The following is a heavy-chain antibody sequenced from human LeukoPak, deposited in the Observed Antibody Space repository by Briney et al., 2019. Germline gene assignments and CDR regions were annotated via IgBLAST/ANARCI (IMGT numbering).Heavy chain of an antibody. CDR2: INHRGDT. CDR3: ARGAKISETGYYDY. V-gene: IGHV4-34*01. Sequence: SETLSLTCAVYRLSIRPYYWSWIRQSPGKGLESIAEINHRGDTNYNPSLRSRVTISEETSKNQFSLKVISLTAADTAVYYCARGAKISETGYYDYWGQGTLVTVSS. J-gene: IGHJ4*03. D-gene: IGHD1-1*01. CDR1: RLSIRPYY.